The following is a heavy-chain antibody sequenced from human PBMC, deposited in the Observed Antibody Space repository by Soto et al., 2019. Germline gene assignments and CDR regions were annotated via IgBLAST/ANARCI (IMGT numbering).Heavy chain of an antibody. CDR2: ISYDGANK. V-gene: IGHV3-30*01. CDR1: GFTFRSYA. D-gene: IGHD6-13*01. CDR3: ARGDSNSWSDF. J-gene: IGHJ4*02. Sequence: QVQLVESGGGVVQPGRSLRLSCAASGFTFRSYAMDWVRQAPGKGLEWVAVISYDGANKYYADSVRGRFTISRDNSKNTLTLQMNSLRPEDTAVYYCARGDSNSWSDFWGQGTLVTVSS.